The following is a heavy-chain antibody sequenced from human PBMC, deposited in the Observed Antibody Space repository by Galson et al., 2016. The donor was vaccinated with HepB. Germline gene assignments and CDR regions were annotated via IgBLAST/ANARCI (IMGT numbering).Heavy chain of an antibody. CDR2: IWYDGSQK. Sequence: SLRLSCAASGFTFSGSAMHWVRQAPGKGLEWVAVIWYDGSQKYYADSVKGRFTISRDNSKNTLSLQMNSLRAEDTAVYYCAKGRPDYYGSGSYAPLDYWGQGTLVTVSS. D-gene: IGHD3-10*01. V-gene: IGHV3-33*06. CDR1: GFTFSGSA. CDR3: AKGRPDYYGSGSYAPLDY. J-gene: IGHJ4*02.